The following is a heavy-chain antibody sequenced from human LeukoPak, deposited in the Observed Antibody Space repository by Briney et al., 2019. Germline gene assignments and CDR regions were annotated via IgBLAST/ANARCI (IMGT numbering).Heavy chain of an antibody. CDR1: GFTFSSYA. CDR3: AKDAGYSNYDFNWFDP. J-gene: IGHJ5*02. Sequence: TGGSLRLSCAASGFTFSSYAMSWVRQAPGKGLEWVSAIIGSGGSTYYADSVEGRFTISRDNSKNTLYLQMNSLRAEDTAVYYCAKDAGYSNYDFNWFDPWGQGTLVTVSS. V-gene: IGHV3-23*01. CDR2: IIGSGGST. D-gene: IGHD4-11*01.